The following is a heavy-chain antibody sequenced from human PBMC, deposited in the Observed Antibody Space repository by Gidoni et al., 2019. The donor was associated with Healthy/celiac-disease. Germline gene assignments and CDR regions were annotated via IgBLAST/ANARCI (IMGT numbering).Heavy chain of an antibody. CDR1: GGSISSYY. Sequence: QVQLQESGPGLVKPSATLSLTCTVSGGSISSYYWSLIRQPPGKGLEWIGYIYYSGSTNYNPSLKSRVTISVDTSKNQFSLKLSSVTAADTAVYYCARDQITMVRGVNGGYYDYGMDVWGQGTTVTVSS. CDR2: IYYSGST. CDR3: ARDQITMVRGVNGGYYDYGMDV. V-gene: IGHV4-59*01. D-gene: IGHD3-10*01. J-gene: IGHJ6*02.